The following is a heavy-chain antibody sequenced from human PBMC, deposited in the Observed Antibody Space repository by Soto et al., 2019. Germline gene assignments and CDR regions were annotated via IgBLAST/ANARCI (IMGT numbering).Heavy chain of an antibody. CDR3: ARGINYYDSGDDAFDI. V-gene: IGHV1-8*01. J-gene: IGHJ3*02. Sequence: QVQLVQSGAEVKKPGASVKVSCKASGYTFTSYDINWVRQATGHGLEWMGWMNPNSGNTGYAQKFQGRVTMTRNTSMSTAYMALRSLRSEDTAVYYCARGINYYDSGDDAFDIWGPGTMVTVSS. CDR1: GYTFTSYD. D-gene: IGHD3-10*01. CDR2: MNPNSGNT.